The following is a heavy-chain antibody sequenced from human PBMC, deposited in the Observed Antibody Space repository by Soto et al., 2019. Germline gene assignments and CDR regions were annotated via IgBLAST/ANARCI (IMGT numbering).Heavy chain of an antibody. D-gene: IGHD4-17*01. CDR2: IHSTRSP. CDR3: ARSPAYGDYANLDT. V-gene: IGHV4-4*07. J-gene: IGHJ5*02. Sequence: SETLSLTCTVSGDSVSKYYWNWIRQPAGKGLEWIGRIHSTRSPNYNPSLKSRVTMSVDTSKNQFSLKLNLTSVTAADPAVYYCARSPAYGDYANLDTWGQGTLVTVSS. CDR1: GDSVSKYY.